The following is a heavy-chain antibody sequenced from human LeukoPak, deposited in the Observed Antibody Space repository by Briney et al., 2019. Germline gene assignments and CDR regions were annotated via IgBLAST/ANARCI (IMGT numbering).Heavy chain of an antibody. Sequence: GGSLRLSCAASGFTFDDYAMHWVRQAPGKGLEWVSLISGDGGSTYYADSVKGRFTISRDNSKNSLYLQMNSLRTEDTALYYCAKDRHYYDSSGYEDYWGQGTLVTVSS. CDR1: GFTFDDYA. CDR3: AKDRHYYDSSGYEDY. D-gene: IGHD3-22*01. V-gene: IGHV3-43*02. CDR2: ISGDGGST. J-gene: IGHJ4*02.